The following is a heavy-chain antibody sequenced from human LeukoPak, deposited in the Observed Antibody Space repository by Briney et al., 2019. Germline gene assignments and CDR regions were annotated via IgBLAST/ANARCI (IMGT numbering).Heavy chain of an antibody. V-gene: IGHV1-18*01. CDR3: ARDSGLNYYDSSGYPYYFDY. CDR2: ISAYNGNT. D-gene: IGHD3-22*01. J-gene: IGHJ4*02. CDR1: GYTFTSYA. Sequence: ASVKVSCKASGYTFTSYAMHWVRQAPGQGLEWMGWISAYNGNTNYAQKLQGRVTMTTDTSTSTAYMELRSLRSDDTAVYYCARDSGLNYYDSSGYPYYFDYWGQGTLVTVSS.